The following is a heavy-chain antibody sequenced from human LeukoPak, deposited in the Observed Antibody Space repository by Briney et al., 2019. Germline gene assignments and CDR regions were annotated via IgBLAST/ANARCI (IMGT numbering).Heavy chain of an antibody. CDR3: ARALGYSSSWYTGFFDY. V-gene: IGHV4-59*12. CDR1: GGSISSYY. D-gene: IGHD6-13*01. J-gene: IGHJ4*02. Sequence: SETLSLTCTVSGGSISSYYWSWIRQPPGKGLEWIGYIYYSGSTNYNPSLKSRVTISVDKSKNQFSLKLSSVTAADTAVYYCARALGYSSSWYTGFFDYWGQGTLVTVSS. CDR2: IYYSGST.